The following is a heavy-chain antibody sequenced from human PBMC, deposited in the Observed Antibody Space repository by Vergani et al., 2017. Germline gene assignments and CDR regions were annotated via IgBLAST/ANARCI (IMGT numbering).Heavy chain of an antibody. CDR2: INHSGST. D-gene: IGHD3-3*01. CDR1: GGSFSGYY. Sequence: QVQLQQWGAGLLKPSETLSLTCAVYGGSFSGYYWSWIRQPPGKGLEWIGEINHSGSTNYNPYLKSRVTIPVDTSKNKFTLKLSSVTAAVTAVYYLAGRITICGMVIIRDWFDPWGQGTLVTVSS. CDR3: AGRITICGMVIIRDWFDP. J-gene: IGHJ5*02. V-gene: IGHV4-34*01.